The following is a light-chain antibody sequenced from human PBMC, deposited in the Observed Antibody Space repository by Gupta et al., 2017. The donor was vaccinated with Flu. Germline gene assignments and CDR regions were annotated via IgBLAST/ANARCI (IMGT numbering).Light chain of an antibody. CDR3: QRRYSCTPPRP. J-gene: IGKJ4*01. CDR1: PTVDSY. CDR2: DAS. V-gene: IGKV3-11*01. Sequence: VLTQSPATLTLSPGERATLSCRASPTVDSYLAWYQQKPDQVPRLIIYDASNRATGVPARFGGSGSGTDFTLTISIVEPEDSAVYECQRRYSCTPPRPFGGGTKVEVK.